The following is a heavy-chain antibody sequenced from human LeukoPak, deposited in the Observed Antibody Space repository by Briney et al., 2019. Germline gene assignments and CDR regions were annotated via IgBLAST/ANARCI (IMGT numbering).Heavy chain of an antibody. CDR2: IFYLGST. Sequence: SETLSLTCTVSGGSISSSTYYWGWIRQPPGKGLEWVGSIFYLGSTYYNPSLKSRVTLSLDTSKNQFSLNLSSVTAADTAVYYCARSKDILTGYCFDYWGQGTLVTVSS. V-gene: IGHV4-39*07. J-gene: IGHJ4*02. D-gene: IGHD3-9*01. CDR3: ARSKDILTGYCFDY. CDR1: GGSISSSTYY.